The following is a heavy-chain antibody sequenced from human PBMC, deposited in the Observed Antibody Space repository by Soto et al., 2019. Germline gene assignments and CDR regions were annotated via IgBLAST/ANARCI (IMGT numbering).Heavy chain of an antibody. Sequence: QVQLQQWGAGLLKPSETLSLTCAVYGGSFSGYYWSWIRQPPGKGLEWIGEINHSGSTNYNPSLKSRVTISVDTSKNQFSLKLSSVTAADTAVYYCARRGGIVVVPAVPRVGWFDPWGQGTLVTVSS. CDR1: GGSFSGYY. V-gene: IGHV4-34*01. J-gene: IGHJ5*02. CDR2: INHSGST. D-gene: IGHD2-2*01. CDR3: ARRGGIVVVPAVPRVGWFDP.